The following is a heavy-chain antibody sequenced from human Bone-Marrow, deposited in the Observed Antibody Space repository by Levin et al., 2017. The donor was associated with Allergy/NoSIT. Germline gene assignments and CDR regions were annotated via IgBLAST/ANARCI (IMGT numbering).Heavy chain of an antibody. V-gene: IGHV4-31*03. J-gene: IGHJ4*02. CDR3: ARIPDTTSEFDY. CDR1: GGSIRSGGYY. D-gene: IGHD5-18*01. CDR2: IYDSGST. Sequence: NPSETLSLTCTVSGGSIRSGGYYWNWIRQHPGKGLEWIGYIYDSGSTSYNPSLESRVAISVDTSKNQFYLKLTSLTAADTAVYYCARIPDTTSEFDYWGQGTLVTVSS.